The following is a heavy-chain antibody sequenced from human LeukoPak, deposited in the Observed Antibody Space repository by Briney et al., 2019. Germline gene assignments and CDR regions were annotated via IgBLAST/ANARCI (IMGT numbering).Heavy chain of an antibody. J-gene: IGHJ4*02. Sequence: SETLSHTCVVYGGSFIDYFWSWIRPPPRKGQEWMGEINHSGSTKYNPSLKRRVTISVDMPKHQFSLKLSPVTAADTAVYFCARSTSLHLWKRVDYWGQGTLVTVSS. CDR3: ARSTSLHLWKRVDY. D-gene: IGHD3-16*02. V-gene: IGHV4-34*01. CDR2: INHSGST. CDR1: GGSFIDYF.